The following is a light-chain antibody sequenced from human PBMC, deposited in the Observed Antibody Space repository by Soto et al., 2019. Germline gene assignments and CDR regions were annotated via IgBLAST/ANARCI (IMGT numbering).Light chain of an antibody. Sequence: EIVLTQSPATLSLSPGERATLSCRASQSVSSYLAWYQQKPGQAPRLLIYDASKRATGIPARFSGSESGTDFTLNISDLRPEDFATYYCQQSFSIPFTFGPGTKVDIK. J-gene: IGKJ3*01. CDR2: DAS. V-gene: IGKV3-11*01. CDR3: QQSFSIPFT. CDR1: QSVSSY.